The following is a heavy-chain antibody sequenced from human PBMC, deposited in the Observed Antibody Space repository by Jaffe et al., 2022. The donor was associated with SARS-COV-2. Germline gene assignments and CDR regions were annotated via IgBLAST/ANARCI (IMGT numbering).Heavy chain of an antibody. CDR1: GGSISSSSYY. J-gene: IGHJ4*02. CDR2: IYYSGST. CDR3: ARPDYYGSGSVHY. Sequence: QLQLQESGPGLVKPSETLSLTCTVSGGSISSSSYYWGWIRQPPGKGLEWIGSIYYSGSTYYNPSLKSRVTISVDTSKNQFSLKLSSVTAADTAVYYCARPDYYGSGSVHYWGQGTLVTVSS. V-gene: IGHV4-39*01. D-gene: IGHD3-10*01.